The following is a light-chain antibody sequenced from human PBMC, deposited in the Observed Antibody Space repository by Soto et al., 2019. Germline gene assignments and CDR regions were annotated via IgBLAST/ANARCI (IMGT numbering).Light chain of an antibody. Sequence: QSVLTQPPSASGTPGQRVTISCSGSSSNIGTNTVNWYQQLPGTAPKLLIYDNNHRPSRVPDRFSGSKSGTSASLAISGLQAEDAAAYYCSSYTTSSIWLFGGGTKLTVL. CDR1: SSNIGTNT. CDR3: SSYTTSSIWL. V-gene: IGLV1-44*01. CDR2: DNN. J-gene: IGLJ3*02.